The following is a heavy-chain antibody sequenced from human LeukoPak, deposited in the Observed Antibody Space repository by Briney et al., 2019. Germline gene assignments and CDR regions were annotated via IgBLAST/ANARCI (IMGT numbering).Heavy chain of an antibody. J-gene: IGHJ4*02. D-gene: IGHD2-21*01. CDR2: IYYSGST. CDR1: GGSISSYY. V-gene: IGHV4-59*08. Sequence: PSETLSLTCTVSGGSISSYYWSWIRQPPGKGLEWIGYIYYSGSTNYNPSLKSRVTISVDASKNQFSLKLSSVTAADTAVYYCARHLVSFGYWGQGTLVTVSS. CDR3: ARHLVSFGY.